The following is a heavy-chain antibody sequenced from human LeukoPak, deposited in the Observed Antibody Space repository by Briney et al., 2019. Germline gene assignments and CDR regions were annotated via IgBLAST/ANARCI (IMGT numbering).Heavy chain of an antibody. V-gene: IGHV4-39*07. CDR3: ARDLVLRYFDWFPGAFDI. CDR2: MYYSGST. J-gene: IGHJ3*02. Sequence: SETLSLTCTVSGGSISSSSYYWGWIRQPPGKGLEWIGSMYYSGSTYYNPSHKSRVTISVVTSKNQFSLKLSSVTAADTAVYYCARDLVLRYFDWFPGAFDIWGQGTMVTVSS. D-gene: IGHD3-9*01. CDR1: GGSISSSSYY.